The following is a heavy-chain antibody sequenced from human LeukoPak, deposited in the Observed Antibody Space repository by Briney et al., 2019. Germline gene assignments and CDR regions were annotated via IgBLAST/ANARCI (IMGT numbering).Heavy chain of an antibody. D-gene: IGHD6-13*01. J-gene: IGHJ4*02. CDR3: ARPVSGDGTAAAQFDY. Sequence: ASVKVSCKASGHTFTGYYMHWVRQAPGQGLEWMGIINPSGGSTSYAQKFQGRVTMTRDTSTSTVYMELSSLRSEDTAVYYCARPVSGDGTAAAQFDYWGQGTLVTVSS. CDR2: INPSGGST. V-gene: IGHV1-46*01. CDR1: GHTFTGYY.